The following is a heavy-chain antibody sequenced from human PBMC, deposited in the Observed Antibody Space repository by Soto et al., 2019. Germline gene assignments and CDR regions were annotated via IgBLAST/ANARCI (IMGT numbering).Heavy chain of an antibody. J-gene: IGHJ4*02. CDR1: GFTFSDYA. CDR3: ANVPIWCSSTSCYTEGFDY. V-gene: IGHV3-23*01. Sequence: GGSLRLSCTASGFTFSDYAMSWVRQPPGKGLEWVSVISAGGSTYYADSVKGRFTVSRANSKNTLYLQMNSLRAEDTAVYYCANVPIWCSSTSCYTEGFDYWGQGILVTVSS. CDR2: ISAGGST. D-gene: IGHD2-2*02.